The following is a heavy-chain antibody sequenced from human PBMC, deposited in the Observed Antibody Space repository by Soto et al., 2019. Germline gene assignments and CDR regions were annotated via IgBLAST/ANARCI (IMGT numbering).Heavy chain of an antibody. CDR1: GGSISSYY. J-gene: IGHJ2*01. D-gene: IGHD3-22*01. CDR2: VYYSGST. V-gene: IGHV4-59*01. CDR3: ASGLSSGYLGGGLWYFDL. Sequence: QVQLQESGPGLVKPSETLSLTCTVSGGSISSYYWSWIRQPPGKGLEWIGYVYYSGSTNYNPSLMSGVTISVDTSKNRFSLKLSSVTAADTAVYYCASGLSSGYLGGGLWYFDLWGRGTLVTVSS.